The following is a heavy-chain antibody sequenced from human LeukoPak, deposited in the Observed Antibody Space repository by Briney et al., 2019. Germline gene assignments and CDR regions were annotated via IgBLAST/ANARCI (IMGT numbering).Heavy chain of an antibody. J-gene: IGHJ4*02. CDR2: IYYSGST. CDR1: GGSIGSGGYY. D-gene: IGHD2-2*01. CDR3: ARASVYCSSTSCSDY. V-gene: IGHV4-31*03. Sequence: SETLSLTCTVSGGSIGSGGYYWSWLRQHPGTGLEWVGYIYYSGSTYYNPSLKSRVTISVDTSKNQFSLKLSSVTAADTAVYYCARASVYCSSTSCSDYWGQGTLVTVSS.